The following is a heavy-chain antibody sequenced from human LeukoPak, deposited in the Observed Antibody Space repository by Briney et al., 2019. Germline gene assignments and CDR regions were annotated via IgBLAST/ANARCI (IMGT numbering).Heavy chain of an antibody. V-gene: IGHV3-48*01. J-gene: IGHJ4*02. CDR2: ISSSSSTI. D-gene: IGHD6-13*01. Sequence: GGSLRLSCAASGFTFSSYSMNWVRQAPGKGLEWVSYISSSSSTIYYADSVKGRFTISRDNAKNSLYLQMNSLRAEDTAVYYCAKGGSSWYRPPSHFDYWGQGTLVTVSS. CDR1: GFTFSSYS. CDR3: AKGGSSWYRPPSHFDY.